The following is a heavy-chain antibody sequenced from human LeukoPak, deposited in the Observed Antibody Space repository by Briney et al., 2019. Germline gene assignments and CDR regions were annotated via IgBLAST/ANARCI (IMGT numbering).Heavy chain of an antibody. V-gene: IGHV1-18*01. D-gene: IGHD3-3*01. CDR1: GYTFTSYG. CDR3: ARGGSHYDFWSGYFYYYYYMDV. J-gene: IGHJ6*03. CDR2: ISAYNGNT. Sequence: ASVKVSCKASGYTFTSYGISWVRQAPGQGLEWMGWISAYNGNTNYAQKLQGRVTMTTDTSTSTAYMELRSLRSDDTAVYYCARGGSHYDFWSGYFYYYYYMDVWGKGTTVTVSS.